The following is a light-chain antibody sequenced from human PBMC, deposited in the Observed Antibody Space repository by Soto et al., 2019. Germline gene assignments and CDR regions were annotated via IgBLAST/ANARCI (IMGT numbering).Light chain of an antibody. CDR3: SSYAGDSSLL. Sequence: QSVLTQPPSASGSPGQSVTISCTGTSSDIGAYDSVSWYQQFPGEAPKLIIYEVNRRPSGVPDRLSGSKSGNTASLTVSGLQVEDEADYYCSSYAGDSSLLFGGGTKVTVI. CDR1: SSDIGAYDS. V-gene: IGLV2-8*01. J-gene: IGLJ3*02. CDR2: EVN.